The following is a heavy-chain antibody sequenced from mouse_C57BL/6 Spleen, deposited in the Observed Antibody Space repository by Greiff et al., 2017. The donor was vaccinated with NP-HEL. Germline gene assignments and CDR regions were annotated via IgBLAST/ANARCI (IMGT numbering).Heavy chain of an antibody. CDR3: AREIYYDYDGAY. Sequence: EVKLQESGPGLVKPSQSLSLTCSVTGYSITSGYYWNWIRQFPGNKLEWMGYISYDGSNNYNPSLKNRISITRDTSKNQFFLKLNSVTTEDTATYYCAREIYYDYDGAYWGQGTLVTVSA. V-gene: IGHV3-6*01. J-gene: IGHJ3*01. CDR2: ISYDGSN. D-gene: IGHD2-4*01. CDR1: GYSITSGYY.